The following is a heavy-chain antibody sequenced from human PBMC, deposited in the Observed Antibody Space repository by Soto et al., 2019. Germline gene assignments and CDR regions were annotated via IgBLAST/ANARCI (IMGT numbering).Heavy chain of an antibody. J-gene: IGHJ2*01. V-gene: IGHV1-18*01. CDR2: ISASTRNT. D-gene: IGHD2-15*01. Sequence: QVQLVQSGAEVKTPGASVKVSCQASDYTFTNYAISWVRQAPGQGLEWMGWISASTRNTDQAQNFQGRVTRTIDTSTKTANMELRSLRSDDTAVYYCARCYCSVGSCYACWHFDLWGRGTLVTVSS. CDR1: DYTFTNYA. CDR3: ARCYCSVGSCYACWHFDL.